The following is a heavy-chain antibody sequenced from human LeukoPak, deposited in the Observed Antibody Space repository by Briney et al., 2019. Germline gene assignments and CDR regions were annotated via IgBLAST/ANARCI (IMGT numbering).Heavy chain of an antibody. CDR2: INPSGGSS. D-gene: IGHD4-17*01. CDR3: TRDLKNDYGDYGDY. J-gene: IGHJ4*02. V-gene: IGHV1-46*01. CDR1: GYTFTSYY. Sequence: ASVKVSCKASGYTFTSYYMHWVRQAPGQGLEWMGIINPSGGSSSYAQKFQGRVTMTRDTSTSTVYMELSSLRSDDTAVYYCTRDLKNDYGDYGDYWGQGTLVTVSS.